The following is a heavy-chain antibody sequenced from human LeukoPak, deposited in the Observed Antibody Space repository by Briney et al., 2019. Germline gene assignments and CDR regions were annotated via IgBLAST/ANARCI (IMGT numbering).Heavy chain of an antibody. CDR1: GGSISSDSYY. CDR2: IYTSGST. CDR3: ARSGSYSGPYVY. D-gene: IGHD1-26*01. V-gene: IGHV4-61*02. J-gene: IGHJ4*02. Sequence: SETLSLTCTVSGGSISSDSYYWSWIRQPAGKGLEWIGRIYTSGSTNYNPSLKSRVTISVDTSKNQFSLKLSSVTAADTAVYYCARSGSYSGPYVYWGQGTVVTVSS.